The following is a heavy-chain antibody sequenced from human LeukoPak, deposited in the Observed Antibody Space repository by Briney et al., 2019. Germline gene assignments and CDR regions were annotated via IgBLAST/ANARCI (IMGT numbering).Heavy chain of an antibody. Sequence: PGGSLRLSCAASGFTFSRYGMHWVRQAPGKGLEWLAVIWYDGRNKDYADSVKGRFTISRDNSKNTLILQMNSLRTEDTAVYYCAGLIAAAGDFDSWGQGTLVTVSS. CDR3: AGLIAAAGDFDS. D-gene: IGHD6-25*01. CDR1: GFTFSRYG. J-gene: IGHJ4*02. CDR2: IWYDGRNK. V-gene: IGHV3-33*01.